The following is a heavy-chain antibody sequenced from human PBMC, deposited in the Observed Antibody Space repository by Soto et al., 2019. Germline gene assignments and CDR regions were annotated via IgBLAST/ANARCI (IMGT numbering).Heavy chain of an antibody. J-gene: IGHJ4*02. CDR1: GGSISSYY. Sequence: PSETLSLTCTVSGGSISSYYWGWIRQPAGKGLEWIGRIYTSGSTNYNPSLKSRVTMSVDTSKNQFSLRLSSVTAADTAVYYCARDNPFGAETGTLFDYWGQGTLVTVSS. CDR3: ARDNPFGAETGTLFDY. V-gene: IGHV4-4*07. D-gene: IGHD1-1*01. CDR2: IYTSGST.